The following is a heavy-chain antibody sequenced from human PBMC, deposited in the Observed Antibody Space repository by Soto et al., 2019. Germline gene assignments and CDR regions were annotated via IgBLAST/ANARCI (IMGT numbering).Heavy chain of an antibody. V-gene: IGHV4-30-2*01. J-gene: IGHJ4*02. CDR3: ARGMTTVTTLDY. Sequence: QLQLQESGSGLVKPSQTLSLTCAVSGGSISSGGYSWSWIRQPPGKGLEWIGYIYHSGSTYYNPSLKCRVTTSLDRSEKQFSLKLSSVTAAETGVYYCARGMTTVTTLDYWGQGTLVTVSS. D-gene: IGHD4-17*01. CDR1: GGSISSGGYS. CDR2: IYHSGST.